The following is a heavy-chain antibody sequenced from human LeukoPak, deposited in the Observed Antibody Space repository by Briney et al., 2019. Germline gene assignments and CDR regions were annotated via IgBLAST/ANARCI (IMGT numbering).Heavy chain of an antibody. Sequence: ASVKVSCKASGYTFTSYDINWVRQATGQGLEWMGWMNPNSGNTGYAQKFQGRVTMTRNTSISTAYKELSSLRSEDTAVYYCAIVVVVDDAFDIWGQGTMVTVSS. CDR2: MNPNSGNT. V-gene: IGHV1-8*01. CDR3: AIVVVVDDAFDI. D-gene: IGHD2-21*01. CDR1: GYTFTSYD. J-gene: IGHJ3*02.